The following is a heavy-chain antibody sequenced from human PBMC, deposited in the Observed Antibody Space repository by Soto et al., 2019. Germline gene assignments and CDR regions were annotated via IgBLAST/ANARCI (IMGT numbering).Heavy chain of an antibody. V-gene: IGHV3-7*03. CDR1: GFTFSSYW. D-gene: IGHD3-22*01. CDR2: IKQDGSEK. Sequence: GGSLRLSCAASGFTFSSYWMSWVRQAPGKGLEWVANIKQDGSEKYYVDSVKGRFTISRDNAKNSLYPQMNSLRAEDTAVYYCARDGDSSGYYKDYYYGMDVWGQGTTVTVSS. CDR3: ARDGDSSGYYKDYYYGMDV. J-gene: IGHJ6*02.